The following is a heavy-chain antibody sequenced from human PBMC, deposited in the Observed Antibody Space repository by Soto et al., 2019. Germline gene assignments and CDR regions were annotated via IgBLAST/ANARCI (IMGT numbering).Heavy chain of an antibody. Sequence: EVQLLESGGGLVQPGGSLRLSCAASGFTFSIYAMTWVRQVPGKGLEWVSTISGSSGTTSYADSVRGRFTISRDNSKNTLYLQMNSLRAEDTAVYYCAKDAYGWYFDLWGRGTLVTVSS. CDR1: GFTFSIYA. CDR3: AKDAYGWYFDL. D-gene: IGHD4-17*01. J-gene: IGHJ2*01. CDR2: ISGSSGTT. V-gene: IGHV3-23*01.